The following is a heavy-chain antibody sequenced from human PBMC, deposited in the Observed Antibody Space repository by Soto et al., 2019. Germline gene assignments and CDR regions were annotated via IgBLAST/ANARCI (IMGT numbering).Heavy chain of an antibody. J-gene: IGHJ6*02. V-gene: IGHV3-74*01. CDR2: INSDWSST. Sequence: GGSLRLSCGASGFIFSNYRMHWVRQAPGKGLVWVSRINSDWSSTNYADSVKGRFTISRDNAKNTLYLQMNSLRAEDTAVYYCARGGYCSDGNCYSHYYYPMDVWGHGTTVTFSS. D-gene: IGHD2-15*01. CDR3: ARGGYCSDGNCYSHYYYPMDV. CDR1: GFIFSNYR.